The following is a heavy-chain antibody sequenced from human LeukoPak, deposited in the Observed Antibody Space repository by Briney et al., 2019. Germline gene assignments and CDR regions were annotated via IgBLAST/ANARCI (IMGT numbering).Heavy chain of an antibody. Sequence: SETLSLTCAVYSGSFSGYYWSWIRQPPGKGLEWIGEINHSGSTNYNPSLKSRVTISVDTSKNQFSLKLSSATAADTAVYYCARGRDFGLAATRCFDYWGQGTLVTVSS. D-gene: IGHD2-15*01. CDR3: ARGRDFGLAATRCFDY. J-gene: IGHJ4*02. CDR2: INHSGST. CDR1: SGSFSGYY. V-gene: IGHV4-34*01.